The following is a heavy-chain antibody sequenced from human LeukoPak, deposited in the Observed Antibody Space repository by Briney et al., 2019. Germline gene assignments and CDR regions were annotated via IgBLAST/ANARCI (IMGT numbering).Heavy chain of an antibody. J-gene: IGHJ4*02. D-gene: IGHD4-11*01. Sequence: GGSLRLSCAASGFTFSSYGMSWVRQAPGKGLEWVSAISGSGGSTYYADSVKGRFTISRDNSKNTLYLQMNSLRAEDTAVYYCAKDLRPIVTTFSLDYWGQGTLVTVSS. CDR3: AKDLRPIVTTFSLDY. CDR1: GFTFSSYG. V-gene: IGHV3-23*01. CDR2: ISGSGGST.